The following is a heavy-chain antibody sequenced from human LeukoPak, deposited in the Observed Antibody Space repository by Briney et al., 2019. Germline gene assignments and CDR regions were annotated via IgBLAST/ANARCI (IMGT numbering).Heavy chain of an antibody. CDR3: ARVWPSSGDGMDV. D-gene: IGHD6-19*01. V-gene: IGHV3-30-3*01. CDR1: GFTFSSYA. Sequence: QSGGSLRLSCAASGFTFSSYAMHWVRQAPGKGLEWVAVISYDGSNKYYADSVKGRFTISRDNSKNTLYLQMNSLRAEDTAVYYCARVWPSSGDGMDVWGQGTTVTVSS. J-gene: IGHJ6*02. CDR2: ISYDGSNK.